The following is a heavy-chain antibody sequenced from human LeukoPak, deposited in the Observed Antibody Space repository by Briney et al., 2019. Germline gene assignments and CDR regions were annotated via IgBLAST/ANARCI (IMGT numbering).Heavy chain of an antibody. V-gene: IGHV3-7*01. J-gene: IGHJ6*03. CDR3: ARDGVRAVTFDHYYFLDV. CDR2: IKQDGSEK. Sequence: GGSLRLSCAASGFDFTVYWMTWVRQAPGKGLEWVANIKQDGSEKYYVDSVKGRFTISRDNAKNSVFLQMNSLRAEDTALYYCARDGVRAVTFDHYYFLDVWGKGTTVTVSS. D-gene: IGHD3-10*01. CDR1: GFDFTVYW.